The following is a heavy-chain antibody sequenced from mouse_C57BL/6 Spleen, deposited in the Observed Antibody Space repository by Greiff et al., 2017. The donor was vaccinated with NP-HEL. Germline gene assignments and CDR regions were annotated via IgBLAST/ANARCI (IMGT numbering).Heavy chain of an antibody. J-gene: IGHJ1*03. Sequence: QVHVKQPGAELVMPGASVKLSCKASGYTFTSYWMHWVKQRPGQGLEWIGEIDPSDSYTNYNQKFKGKSTLTVDKSSSTAYMQLSSLTSEDSAVYYCARSPVTYWYFDVWGTGTTVTVSS. CDR2: IDPSDSYT. D-gene: IGHD2-5*01. CDR1: GYTFTSYW. CDR3: ARSPVTYWYFDV. V-gene: IGHV1-69*01.